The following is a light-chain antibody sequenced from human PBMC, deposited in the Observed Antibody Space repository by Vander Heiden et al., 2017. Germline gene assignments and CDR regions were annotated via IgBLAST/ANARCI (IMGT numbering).Light chain of an antibody. CDR1: QGISSY. Sequence: AIRMTQSPSSLSASTGDRVTITCRASQGISSYLAWYQQQPGKAPKLLIYAASTLQSGVPSRFSGSGYGSDFTLTISFRQSEDFATYYCQQYYSYPPGTFGQGTKVEIK. CDR3: QQYYSYPPGT. V-gene: IGKV1-8*01. CDR2: AAS. J-gene: IGKJ1*01.